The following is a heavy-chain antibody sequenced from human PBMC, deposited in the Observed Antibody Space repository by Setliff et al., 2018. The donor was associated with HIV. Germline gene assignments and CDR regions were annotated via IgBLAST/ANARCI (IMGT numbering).Heavy chain of an antibody. CDR1: KFTFSTYS. Sequence: PGGSLRLSCAASKFTFSTYSVNWVRQAPGKGLEWVSSISPRTTYIYYADSVKGRFTISRDDAKNSLYRQMNSLRAEDTAVYYCASSPGTVFGVVILNPRFDSWGQGTLVTVSS. J-gene: IGHJ4*02. D-gene: IGHD3-3*01. CDR3: ASSPGTVFGVVILNPRFDS. V-gene: IGHV3-21*01. CDR2: ISPRTTYI.